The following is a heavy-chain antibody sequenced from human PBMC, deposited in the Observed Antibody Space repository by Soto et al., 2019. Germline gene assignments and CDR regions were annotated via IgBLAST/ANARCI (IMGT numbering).Heavy chain of an antibody. V-gene: IGHV4-30-2*01. D-gene: IGHD4-17*01. Sequence: PSETLSLTCAVSCGPITSGGYSWSWIRQPPGKGLEWIGYIYHSGGTYYNPSLKSRVTLSIDRTKKRFSLKLKSVTAADTAVYFCARTMTTSGWFDPWGQGTLVTVSS. CDR1: CGPITSGGYS. CDR2: IYHSGGT. CDR3: ARTMTTSGWFDP. J-gene: IGHJ5*02.